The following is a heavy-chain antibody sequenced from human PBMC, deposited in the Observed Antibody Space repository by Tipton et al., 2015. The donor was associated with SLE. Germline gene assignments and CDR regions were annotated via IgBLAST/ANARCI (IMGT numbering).Heavy chain of an antibody. D-gene: IGHD6-13*01. CDR1: GGSISSYY. CDR2: IYYSGST. V-gene: IGHV4-59*01. J-gene: IGHJ4*02. CDR3: ARDSSSSFDY. Sequence: LRLSCTVSGGSISSYYWSWIRQPPGKGLEWIGYIYYSGSTNYNPSLKSRVAISVDTSKNQFSLKLSSVTAADTAVYYCARDSSSSFDYWGQGTLVTVSS.